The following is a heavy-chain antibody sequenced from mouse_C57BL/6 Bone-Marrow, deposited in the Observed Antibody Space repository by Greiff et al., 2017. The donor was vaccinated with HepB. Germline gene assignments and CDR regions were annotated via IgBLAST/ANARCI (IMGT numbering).Heavy chain of an antibody. D-gene: IGHD2-4*01. Sequence: EVMLVESEGGLVQPGSSMKLSCTASGFTFSDYYMAWVRQVPEKGLEWVANINYDGSSTYYLDSLKSRFIISRDNAKNILYLQMSSLKSEDTATYYCAREREDYAFAYWGQGTLVTVSA. CDR2: INYDGSST. J-gene: IGHJ3*01. CDR1: GFTFSDYY. CDR3: AREREDYAFAY. V-gene: IGHV5-16*01.